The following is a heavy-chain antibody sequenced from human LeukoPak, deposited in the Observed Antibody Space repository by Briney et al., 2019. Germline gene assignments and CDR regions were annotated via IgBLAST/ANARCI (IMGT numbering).Heavy chain of an antibody. CDR2: INNDGSST. D-gene: IGHD2-21*02. CDR1: GFTFIAYG. CDR3: ARELPREVTLDY. Sequence: PGGSLRLSCAASGFTFIAYGMQWVRQAPGKGLVWVSRINNDGSSTSYADSVKGRFTISRDNAKNTLYLQVYSLRAEDTGVYYCARELPREVTLDYWGQGTLVTVSS. J-gene: IGHJ4*02. V-gene: IGHV3-74*01.